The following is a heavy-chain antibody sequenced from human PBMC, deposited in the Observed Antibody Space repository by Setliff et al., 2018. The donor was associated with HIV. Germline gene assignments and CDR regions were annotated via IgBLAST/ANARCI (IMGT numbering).Heavy chain of an antibody. CDR2: IYPADSDT. D-gene: IGHD1-26*01. V-gene: IGHV5-51*01. CDR1: GYSFTNYW. J-gene: IGHJ4*02. Sequence: GESLKISCTGSGYSFTNYWIGWVRQMPRKGLEWMGIIYPADSDTRYNPSFQGQVTVSADISINTAYLQWSSLKASDTAIYYCARYRPRNSGHYGGVGYYFDFWGQGALVTVSS. CDR3: ARYRPRNSGHYGGVGYYFDF.